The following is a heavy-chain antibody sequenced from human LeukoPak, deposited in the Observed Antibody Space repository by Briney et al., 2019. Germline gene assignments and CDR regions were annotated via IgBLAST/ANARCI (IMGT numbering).Heavy chain of an antibody. D-gene: IGHD2-2*01. CDR1: GFTFSRFW. V-gene: IGHV3-7*03. CDR3: ASQPAAADIDY. CDR2: IKQDGSEK. J-gene: IGHJ4*02. Sequence: GGSLRLSCATSGFTFSRFWMTWVRQAQGKGLEWVANIKQDGSEKNYADSVKGRFTISRDNAKSSLYLQMNSLRGEDTAVYYCASQPAAADIDYWGQGTLVTVSS.